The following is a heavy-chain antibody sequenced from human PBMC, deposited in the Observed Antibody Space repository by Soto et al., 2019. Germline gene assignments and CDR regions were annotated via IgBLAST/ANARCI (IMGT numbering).Heavy chain of an antibody. Sequence: QVQLQESGPGLVKPSQTLSLTCTVSGGSISSGGYYWSWIRQHPGKGLEWIGYIYYSGSTYYNPSLKSRVTISVDTSKNQFSLKLSSVTAADTAVYYCARDKVGLLTAGDYFDYWGQGTLVTVSS. J-gene: IGHJ4*02. CDR1: GGSISSGGYY. D-gene: IGHD3-22*01. CDR2: IYYSGST. V-gene: IGHV4-31*03. CDR3: ARDKVGLLTAGDYFDY.